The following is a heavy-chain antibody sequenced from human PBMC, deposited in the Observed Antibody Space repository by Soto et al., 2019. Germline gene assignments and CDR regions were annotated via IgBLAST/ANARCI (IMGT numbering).Heavy chain of an antibody. CDR2: ISYDGSNK. D-gene: IGHD6-19*01. Sequence: QVQLVESGGGVVQPGRSLRLSCAASGFTFSSYGMHWVRQAPGKGLEWVAVISYDGSNKYYADSVKGRFTISRDNSKNXLYLQMNSLRAEDTAVYYCAKGRGSSGWYYNGMDVWGQGTTVTVSS. J-gene: IGHJ6*02. V-gene: IGHV3-30*18. CDR3: AKGRGSSGWYYNGMDV. CDR1: GFTFSSYG.